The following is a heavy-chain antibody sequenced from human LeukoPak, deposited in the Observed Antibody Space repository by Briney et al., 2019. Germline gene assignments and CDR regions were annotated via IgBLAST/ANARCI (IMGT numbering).Heavy chain of an antibody. Sequence: GESLKISCKGSGYSFTSYWIGRVRQMPGKGLEWMGIIYPGDSDTRYSPSFQGQVTISADKSISTAYLQWSSLKASDTAMYYCAGRIGVVPAYNWFDPWGQGTLVTVSS. CDR3: AGRIGVVPAYNWFDP. CDR1: GYSFTSYW. J-gene: IGHJ5*02. D-gene: IGHD2-2*01. CDR2: IYPGDSDT. V-gene: IGHV5-51*01.